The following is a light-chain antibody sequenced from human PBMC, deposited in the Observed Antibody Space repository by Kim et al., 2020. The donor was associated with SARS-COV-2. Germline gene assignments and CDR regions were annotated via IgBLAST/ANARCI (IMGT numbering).Light chain of an antibody. V-gene: IGKV1-8*01. CDR3: QHYYTYPFT. CDR1: GSVSSY. J-gene: IGKJ3*01. CDR2: GAS. Sequence: ASAGDRVTITCRASGSVSSYLAWYQQKPGRAPDLLIYGASTLQRGVPSRFSGSGSGTEFSLTIRYLQSEDFATYYCQHYYTYPFTFGPGTKVDIK.